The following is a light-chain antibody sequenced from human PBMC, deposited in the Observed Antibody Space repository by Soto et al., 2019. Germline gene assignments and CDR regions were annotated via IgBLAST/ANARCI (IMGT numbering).Light chain of an antibody. J-gene: IGLJ1*01. CDR3: SSYTSSSTLS. CDR2: DVS. CDR1: SSDVGGYNY. V-gene: IGLV2-14*01. Sequence: SVLTKPASVTGSPGQSITISCTGTSSDVGGYNYVSWYQQHPGKAPKLMIYDVSNRPSGVSNRFSGSKSGNTASLTISGLQAEDEADYYCSSYTSSSTLSFGTGTKVTVL.